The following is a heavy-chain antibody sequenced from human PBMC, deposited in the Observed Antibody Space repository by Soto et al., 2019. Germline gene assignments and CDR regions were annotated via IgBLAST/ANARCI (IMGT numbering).Heavy chain of an antibody. V-gene: IGHV4-59*01. J-gene: IGHJ5*02. CDR3: ARVGGYCTNGACYNRYNWFDP. Sequence: SETLSLTCTVSGGSISSYYWSWIRQPPGKGLEWIGYIYYSGSTNYNPSLKSRVTISVDTSKNQFSLKLSSVTAADTAVYYCARVGGYCTNGACYNRYNWFDPWGQGTLVTVSS. CDR1: GGSISSYY. D-gene: IGHD2-8*01. CDR2: IYYSGST.